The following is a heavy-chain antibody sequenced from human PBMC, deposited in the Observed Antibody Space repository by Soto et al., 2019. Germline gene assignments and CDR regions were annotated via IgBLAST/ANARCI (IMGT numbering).Heavy chain of an antibody. CDR1: GYTFTSYG. D-gene: IGHD1-1*01. CDR2: ISAYNGNT. V-gene: IGHV1-18*01. Sequence: GASVKVSCKASGYTFTSYGISWVRQAPGQGLEWMGWISAYNGNTNYAQKLQGRVTMTTDTSTSTAYMELRSLRSDDTAVYYCARDGSFPGTSPYYFDYWGQGTLVTVSS. J-gene: IGHJ4*02. CDR3: ARDGSFPGTSPYYFDY.